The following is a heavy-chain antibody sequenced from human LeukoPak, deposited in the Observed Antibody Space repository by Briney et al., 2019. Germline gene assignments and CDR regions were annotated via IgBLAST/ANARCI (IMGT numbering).Heavy chain of an antibody. CDR1: GGSISSGDYY. D-gene: IGHD3-10*01. V-gene: IGHV4-30-4*01. J-gene: IGHJ4*02. CDR2: IYYSGST. Sequence: SETLSLTCTVSGGSISSGDYYWSWIRQPPGKGLEWIGYIYYSGSTYYNPSLKSRVTMSVDTSKNQFSLKLSSVTAADTAVYYCARAVGFGARFDYWGQGTLVTVSS. CDR3: ARAVGFGARFDY.